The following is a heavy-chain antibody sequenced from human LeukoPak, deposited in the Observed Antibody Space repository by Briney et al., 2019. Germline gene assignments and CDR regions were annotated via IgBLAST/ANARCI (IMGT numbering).Heavy chain of an antibody. J-gene: IGHJ3*02. CDR2: IHSGGST. CDR1: GFIFSDYG. V-gene: IGHV3-53*04. D-gene: IGHD5-12*01. Sequence: GGSLRLSCAASGFIFSDYGMHWVRQAPGKGLEWVSVIHSGGSTLYADSVKGRFTISRHNSKNTLYLQVNSLRAEDTAVYFCARGGSSGNDYSSFDIWGQGTMVTVSS. CDR3: ARGGSSGNDYSSFDI.